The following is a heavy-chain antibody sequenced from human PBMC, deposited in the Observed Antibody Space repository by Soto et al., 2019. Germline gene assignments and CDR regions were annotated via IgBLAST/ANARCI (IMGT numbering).Heavy chain of an antibody. CDR2: INPNSGGT. CDR1: VYAISVYY. D-gene: IGHD6-13*01. CDR3: ARTAHGEAAVGFDP. J-gene: IGHJ5*02. Sequence: PVKVSCKASVYAISVYYMDWVRQAPGQGLEWMGWINPNSGGTNYAQKFQGRVTMTRDTSISTAYMELSRLRSDDTAVYYCARTAHGEAAVGFDPWGQGTLVTVSS. V-gene: IGHV1-2*02.